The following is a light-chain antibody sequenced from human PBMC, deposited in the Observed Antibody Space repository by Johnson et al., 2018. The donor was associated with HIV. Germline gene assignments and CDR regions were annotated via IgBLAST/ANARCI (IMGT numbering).Light chain of an antibody. J-gene: IGLJ1*01. CDR1: SSNIGNNY. CDR3: GTWDSRLTVYL. V-gene: IGLV1-51*02. CDR2: ENT. Sequence: QSVLTQPPSVSAAPGQKVTISCSGSSSNIGNNYVSWYQQLPGTAPKLLIYENTKRPSGIPDRFSGSKSGTSATLGITGLQTGAEADYYCGTWDSRLTVYLFVTGTKVTVL.